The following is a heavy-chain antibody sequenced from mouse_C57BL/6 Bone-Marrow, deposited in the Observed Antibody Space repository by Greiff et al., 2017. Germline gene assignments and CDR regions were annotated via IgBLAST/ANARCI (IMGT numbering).Heavy chain of an antibody. J-gene: IGHJ3*01. CDR1: GYTFTSYG. CDR3: ASGGYDGYSSWFAD. D-gene: IGHD2-3*01. CDR2: LSPRSGNT. V-gene: IGHV1-81*01. Sequence: QVHVNQSGAELARPGASVKLSCKASGYTFTSYGISWVKQRTGQGLEWIGELSPRSGNTYYNEKFKGKATLTADKSSSTAYMELRSLTSEDSAVYFCASGGYDGYSSWFADWGQGTLVTVSA.